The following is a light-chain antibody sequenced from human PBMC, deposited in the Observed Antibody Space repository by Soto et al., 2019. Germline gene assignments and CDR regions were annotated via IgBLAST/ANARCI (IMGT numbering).Light chain of an antibody. Sequence: DIQMTQSPSSVSASVGDRVTMTCRASQSISSYLNWYQQKPGKAPKLLIYAASSLQSGVPSRFSGSRSGPDFTLTISSLQPEDFATYYCQQSYSSPPTFGQGTKV. CDR1: QSISSY. J-gene: IGKJ1*01. V-gene: IGKV1-39*01. CDR3: QQSYSSPPT. CDR2: AAS.